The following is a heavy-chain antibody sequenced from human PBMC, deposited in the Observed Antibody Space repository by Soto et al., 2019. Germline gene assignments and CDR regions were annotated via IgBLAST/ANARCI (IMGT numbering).Heavy chain of an antibody. Sequence: ETLSLPCAVSGGSFISYHWSWIRQFPGTGLKWMPYTAYTGDSNSNPSLKSTVTISMDTSKNQLSLMLTSMTTADTAVYYCARDMHAGFTPDLDPWGQGTLVTVSS. J-gene: IGHJ5*02. CDR3: ARDMHAGFTPDLDP. CDR1: GGSFISYH. CDR2: TAYTGDS. D-gene: IGHD2-15*01. V-gene: IGHV4-59*01.